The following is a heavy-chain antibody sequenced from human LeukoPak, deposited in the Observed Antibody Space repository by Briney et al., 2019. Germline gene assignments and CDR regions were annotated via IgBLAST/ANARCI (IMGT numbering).Heavy chain of an antibody. Sequence: GGSLRLSCAASGFTFSSYAMSWVRQAPGKGLEWVSAISGSGGSTYYADSVKGRFTISRDNSKNTLYPQMNSLRAEDTAVYYCAKDLRSHDYGDYEGYWGQGTLVTVSS. D-gene: IGHD4-17*01. CDR2: ISGSGGST. CDR1: GFTFSSYA. CDR3: AKDLRSHDYGDYEGY. V-gene: IGHV3-23*01. J-gene: IGHJ4*02.